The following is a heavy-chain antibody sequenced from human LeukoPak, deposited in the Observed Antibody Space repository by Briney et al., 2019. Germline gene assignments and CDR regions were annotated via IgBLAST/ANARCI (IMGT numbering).Heavy chain of an antibody. D-gene: IGHD3-3*01. CDR3: ARGLSRTPGGLIFGVVILYYYYMDV. V-gene: IGHV1-8*03. J-gene: IGHJ6*03. CDR1: GYTFTSYD. Sequence: ASVKVSCKASGYTFTSYDNNGVRQATGQGLEWTASMNPNTGNTGYAQKFQGRVTITRNTSISTAHMQLSSLRSEDTAVYYCARGLSRTPGGLIFGVVILYYYYMDVWGKGTTVTVSS. CDR2: MNPNTGNT.